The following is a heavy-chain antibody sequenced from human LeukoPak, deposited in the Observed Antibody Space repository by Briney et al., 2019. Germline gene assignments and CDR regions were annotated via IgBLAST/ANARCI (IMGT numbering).Heavy chain of an antibody. Sequence: GSVKVTCKASGYTFTGYYMHWVRQAPGQGLEWMGWINPNSGGTNYAQKFQGRVTMTRDTSISTAYMELSRLRSDDTAVYYCARVGDIVVVPADNWFDPWGQGTQVSVSS. CDR1: GYTFTGYY. CDR2: INPNSGGT. CDR3: ARVGDIVVVPADNWFDP. J-gene: IGHJ5*02. V-gene: IGHV1-2*02. D-gene: IGHD2-2*01.